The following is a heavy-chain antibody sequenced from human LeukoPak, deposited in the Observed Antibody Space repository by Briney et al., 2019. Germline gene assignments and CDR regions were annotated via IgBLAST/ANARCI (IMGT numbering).Heavy chain of an antibody. D-gene: IGHD1-20*01. V-gene: IGHV3-21*01. CDR2: ISSSSSYI. CDR3: ARMGLLNWNAPPSDY. CDR1: GFTFSSYS. Sequence: GGSLRPSCAASGFTFSSYSMNWVRQAPGKGLEWVSSISSSSSYIYYADSVKGRFTISRDNAKNSLYLQMNSLRAEDTAVYYCARMGLLNWNAPPSDYWGQGTLVTVSS. J-gene: IGHJ4*02.